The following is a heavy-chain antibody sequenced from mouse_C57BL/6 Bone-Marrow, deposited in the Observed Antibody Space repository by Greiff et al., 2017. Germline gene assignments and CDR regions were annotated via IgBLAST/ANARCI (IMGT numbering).Heavy chain of an antibody. CDR1: GFTFSDYG. J-gene: IGHJ4*01. CDR2: ISNLAYSI. CDR3: ARRRDYDGYSYAMDY. V-gene: IGHV5-15*01. Sequence: EVQVVESGGGLVQPGGSLKLSCAASGFTFSDYGMAWVRQAPRKGPEWVAFISNLAYSIYYADTVTGRFTLSRENAKNTLYLEMSSLRSEDTAMYYCARRRDYDGYSYAMDYWGQGTSVTVSS. D-gene: IGHD2-3*01.